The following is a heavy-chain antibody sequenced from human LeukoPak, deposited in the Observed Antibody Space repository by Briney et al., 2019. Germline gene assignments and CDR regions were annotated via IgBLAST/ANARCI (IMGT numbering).Heavy chain of an antibody. CDR2: ISYDGSDK. CDR3: ARTSAVRGVSNWFDP. V-gene: IGHV3-30*04. Sequence: PGGSLRLSCAASGFTFSTYAMHWVRQAPGKGLEWVAVISYDGSDKDYADSVKGRFTVSGDNSKNTLYLQMNSLRAEDTAVYYCARTSAVRGVSNWFDPWGQGTLVTVSS. J-gene: IGHJ5*02. D-gene: IGHD3-10*01. CDR1: GFTFSTYA.